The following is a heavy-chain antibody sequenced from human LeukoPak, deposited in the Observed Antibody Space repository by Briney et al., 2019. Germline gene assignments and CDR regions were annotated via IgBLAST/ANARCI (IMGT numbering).Heavy chain of an antibody. CDR2: ISAYNGNT. V-gene: IGHV1-18*01. CDR1: GYTFTSYG. D-gene: IGHD3-22*01. Sequence: GASVKVSCKASGYTFTSYGISWVRQAPGQGLEWMGWISAYNGNTNYAQKLQGRVTMTTDTSTSTAYMELRSLRSDDTAAYYCARGSPYYYDSSGLLYSFDYWGQGTLVTVSS. J-gene: IGHJ4*02. CDR3: ARGSPYYYDSSGLLYSFDY.